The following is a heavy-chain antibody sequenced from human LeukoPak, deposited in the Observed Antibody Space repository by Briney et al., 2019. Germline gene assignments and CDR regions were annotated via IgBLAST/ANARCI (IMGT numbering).Heavy chain of an antibody. J-gene: IGHJ4*02. CDR2: IKQGGSEK. CDR3: ARESGYCSAGRCSVFDY. Sequence: GGSLRLSCAASGFTFSSYWMTWVRQAPGKGLEWVANIKQGGSEKYYVDSVKGRFTISRDNAKNSLSLQMNSLRAGDTAVYYCARESGYCSAGRCSVFDYWGQGTLVTVSS. CDR1: GFTFSSYW. V-gene: IGHV3-7*03. D-gene: IGHD2-15*01.